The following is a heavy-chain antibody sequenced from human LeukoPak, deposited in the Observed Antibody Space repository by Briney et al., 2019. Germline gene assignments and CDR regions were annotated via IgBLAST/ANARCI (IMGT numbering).Heavy chain of an antibody. V-gene: IGHV4-59*01. Sequence: PSETLSLTCVVSGGSISGYHWSWIRQPPGKGLEWIGYIYYKGITNYNPSLKSRVTISLDTSKSQFSLKLSSVTAADTAVYYCARGVYIAAAQYGYWGQGTLVTVSS. CDR3: ARGVYIAAAQYGY. CDR1: GGSISGYH. CDR2: IYYKGIT. D-gene: IGHD6-13*01. J-gene: IGHJ4*02.